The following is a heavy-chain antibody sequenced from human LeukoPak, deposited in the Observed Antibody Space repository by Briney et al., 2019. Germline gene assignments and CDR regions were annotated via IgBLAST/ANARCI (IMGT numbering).Heavy chain of an antibody. V-gene: IGHV4-59*01. J-gene: IGHJ3*01. CDR1: GGSISSYY. D-gene: IGHD3-22*01. CDR3: ARSAHNYYDSASYGVAFDV. Sequence: SETLSLTCTVSGGSISSYYWSWIRQPPGKGLEWIGNIFYTGSTKYNPSLKSRVTISVDTSKNQFSLKLGSVTAADTAMYYCARSAHNYYDSASYGVAFDVWGQGTMVTVSS. CDR2: IFYTGST.